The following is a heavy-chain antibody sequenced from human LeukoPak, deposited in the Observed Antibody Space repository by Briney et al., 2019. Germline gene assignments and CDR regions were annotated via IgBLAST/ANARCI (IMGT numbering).Heavy chain of an antibody. D-gene: IGHD4-17*01. Sequence: GASVKVSCKASGYTFTGYYMHWVRQAPGQGLEWMGWINPNSGGTNYAQKFQGRVTMTRDTSISTAYMELSSLRSEDTAVYYCARVDYGDYHDAFDIWGQGTMVTVSS. CDR2: INPNSGGT. J-gene: IGHJ3*02. CDR1: GYTFTGYY. V-gene: IGHV1-2*02. CDR3: ARVDYGDYHDAFDI.